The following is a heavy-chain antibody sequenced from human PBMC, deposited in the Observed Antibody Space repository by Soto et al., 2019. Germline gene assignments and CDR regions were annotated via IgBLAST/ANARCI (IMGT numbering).Heavy chain of an antibody. CDR3: ARRASITGSGYYYGY. V-gene: IGHV2-5*02. CDR2: IYWDYDK. J-gene: IGHJ4*02. CDR1: GFSLSTSGVG. D-gene: IGHD3-22*01. Sequence: QITLKESGPTLVKPTHTLTLTCTFSGFSLSTSGVGVGWIRQPPGKALERLALIYWDYDKSYRPSLRSRLTITKHTYNNQVVLTITNMNPVDTATYDCARRASITGSGYYYGYWGQGSLVTVSS.